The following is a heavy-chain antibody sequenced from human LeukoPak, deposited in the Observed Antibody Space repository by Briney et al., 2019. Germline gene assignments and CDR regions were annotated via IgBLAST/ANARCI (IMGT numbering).Heavy chain of an antibody. V-gene: IGHV1-2*02. J-gene: IGHJ4*02. CDR2: INPNSGGT. D-gene: IGHD3-9*01. CDR3: ARHFDSYYFDY. CDR1: GGTFSSYA. Sequence: ASVKVSCKASGGTFSSYAISWVRQAPGQGLEWMGWINPNSGGTNYAQKFQGRVIMTRDTSISTAYMELSRLRSDDTAVYYCARHFDSYYFDYWGQGTLVTVSS.